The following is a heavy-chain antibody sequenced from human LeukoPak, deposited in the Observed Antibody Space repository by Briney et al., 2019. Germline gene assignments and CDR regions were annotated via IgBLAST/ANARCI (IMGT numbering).Heavy chain of an antibody. D-gene: IGHD2-21*02. CDR2: IYTDGST. Sequence: GGSLRLSCAASGFTVSSNYMSWVRQSPGKGLEWVSVIYTDGSTFYTDSVKARFTISRHNSRNTLYLQMNSLRVEDTAVYFCTRVTSRYWYFDLWGRGTLVTVSS. CDR1: GFTVSSNY. J-gene: IGHJ2*01. CDR3: TRVTSRYWYFDL. V-gene: IGHV3-53*04.